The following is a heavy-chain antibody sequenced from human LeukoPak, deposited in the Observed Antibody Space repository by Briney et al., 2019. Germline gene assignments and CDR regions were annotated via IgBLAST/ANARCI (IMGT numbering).Heavy chain of an antibody. Sequence: SETLSLTCGVYGGSFSGDYWSWVRQPPGKGLEWIGEINHSGRASYNPSLKSRVTISVDTSNIQFSLKLSSVTATDTAVYYCARMRDNWNVCVFDIWGQGTMVTVSS. J-gene: IGHJ3*02. D-gene: IGHD1-1*01. V-gene: IGHV4-34*01. CDR3: ARMRDNWNVCVFDI. CDR1: GGSFSGDY. CDR2: INHSGRA.